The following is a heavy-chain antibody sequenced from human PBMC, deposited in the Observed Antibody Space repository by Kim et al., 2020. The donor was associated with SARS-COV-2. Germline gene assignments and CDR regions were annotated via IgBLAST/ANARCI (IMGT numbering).Heavy chain of an antibody. J-gene: IGHJ4*02. V-gene: IGHV3-15*01. CDR2: IKSKTDGGTT. D-gene: IGHD1-1*01. CDR1: GFTFNDAW. CDR3: TTAPWTSTAY. Sequence: GGSLRLSCAASGFTFNDAWVSWVRQAPGKGLEWVGRIKSKTDGGTTDYAAPVKGRFTISRDDLKNTLYLQMNSLKTEDTAVYYCTTAPWTSTAYWGQGTLVTVSS.